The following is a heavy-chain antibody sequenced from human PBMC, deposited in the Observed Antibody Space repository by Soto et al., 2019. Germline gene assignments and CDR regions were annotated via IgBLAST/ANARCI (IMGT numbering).Heavy chain of an antibody. CDR2: IYSGGST. J-gene: IGHJ5*02. CDR3: AKERDGHNPNWFDL. D-gene: IGHD2-8*01. Sequence: EVQVVETGGGLIQPGGSLRLSCAVSGFTVSSNYMSWVRQPPGKGPEWVSDIYSGGSTYYADSVKGRFTISRDNSKNTRDLQMNSLRAEDAAVYYCAKERDGHNPNWFDLWGQGTLVTVSS. V-gene: IGHV3-53*02. CDR1: GFTVSSNY.